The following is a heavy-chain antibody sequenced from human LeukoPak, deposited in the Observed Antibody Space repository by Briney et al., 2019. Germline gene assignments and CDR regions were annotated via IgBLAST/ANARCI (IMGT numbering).Heavy chain of an antibody. Sequence: GGSLRLSCTASGFTFSKYDMIWVRQAPGKGLEWVAVISYDGSNKYYADSVKGRFTISRDNSKNTLYLQMNSLRAEDTAVYYCARDLVVPAAIGYYYYGMDVWGQGTTVTVSS. CDR3: ARDLVVPAAIGYYYYGMDV. D-gene: IGHD2-2*01. J-gene: IGHJ6*02. CDR1: GFTFSKYD. V-gene: IGHV3-30*03. CDR2: ISYDGSNK.